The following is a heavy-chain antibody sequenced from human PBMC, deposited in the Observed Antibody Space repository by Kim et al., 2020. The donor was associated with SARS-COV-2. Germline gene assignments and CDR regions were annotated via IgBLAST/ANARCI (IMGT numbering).Heavy chain of an antibody. D-gene: IGHD3-10*01. CDR2: IYPGDSDT. J-gene: IGHJ6*04. CDR1: GYSFTSYW. Sequence: GESLKISCKGSGYSFTSYWIGWVRQMPGKGLEWMGIIYPGDSDTRYSPSFQGQVTISADKSISTAYPQGSSLKASDTAMYYCARHPWFRDRHSYYSYGIDVCGKGTTVTVAS. V-gene: IGHV5-51*01. CDR3: ARHPWFRDRHSYYSYGIDV.